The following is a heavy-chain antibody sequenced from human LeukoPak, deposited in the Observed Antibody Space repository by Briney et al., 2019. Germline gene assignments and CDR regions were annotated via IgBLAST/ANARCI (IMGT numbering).Heavy chain of an antibody. V-gene: IGHV3-11*06. Sequence: GGSLRLSCAASGFTFSDHAMSWVRQAPGKGLEWVSFISSSSTYTHYADSVRGRFTISRDNAKNSLYLQMNSLRAEDTAVYYCASYYGSGSDDYWGQGTLVTVSS. D-gene: IGHD3-10*01. CDR2: ISSSSTYT. CDR1: GFTFSDHA. CDR3: ASYYGSGSDDY. J-gene: IGHJ4*02.